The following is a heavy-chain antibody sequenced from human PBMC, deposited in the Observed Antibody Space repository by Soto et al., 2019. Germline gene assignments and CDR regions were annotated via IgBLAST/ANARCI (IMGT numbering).Heavy chain of an antibody. Sequence: EVQMLESGGGLVQPGGSLRLSCAASGFICSSYDMSWVRQAPGKGLEWVSTILVSDSTHYEDSVRGRFTISRDRSKNTVYLHMNSLTAGDTAVYYCAKATATTGGAFDICGQGTMVTVSS. CDR3: AKATATTGGAFDI. CDR1: GFICSSYD. D-gene: IGHD1-7*01. V-gene: IGHV3-23*01. J-gene: IGHJ3*02. CDR2: ILVSDST.